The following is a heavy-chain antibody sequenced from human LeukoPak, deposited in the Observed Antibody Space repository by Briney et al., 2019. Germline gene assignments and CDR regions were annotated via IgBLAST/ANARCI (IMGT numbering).Heavy chain of an antibody. CDR3: ARHDILTRTDAFDI. D-gene: IGHD3-9*01. CDR1: GYTFTSYD. CDR2: MNPNSGNT. Sequence: ASVKVSCKASGYTFTSYDINWVRQATGQGLEWMGWMNPNSGNTGYAQKFQGRVTITRNTSISTAYMELSSLRSEDTAVYYCARHDILTRTDAFDIWGQGTMVTVSS. V-gene: IGHV1-8*03. J-gene: IGHJ3*02.